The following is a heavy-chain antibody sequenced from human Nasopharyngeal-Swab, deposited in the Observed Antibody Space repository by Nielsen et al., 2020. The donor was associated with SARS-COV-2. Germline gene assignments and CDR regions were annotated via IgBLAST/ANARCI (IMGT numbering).Heavy chain of an antibody. CDR1: GGSISSSSYY. V-gene: IGHV4-39*01. CDR2: IFYSGNT. Sequence: SETLSLTCTVSGGSISSSSYYWGWIRQPPGKGLEWIGNIFYSGNTFYNPSLKSRVTIFVDTSKNQFSLKLSSVTAADTAVYYCARHPYYYYSRGYYSPVTVDSWGQGTLVTVSS. D-gene: IGHD3-22*01. CDR3: ARHPYYYYSRGYYSPVTVDS. J-gene: IGHJ4*02.